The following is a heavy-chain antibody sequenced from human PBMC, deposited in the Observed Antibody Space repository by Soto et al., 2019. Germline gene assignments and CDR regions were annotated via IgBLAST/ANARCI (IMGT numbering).Heavy chain of an antibody. V-gene: IGHV4-59*01. CDR3: ARGVRGAGTGLYRDNWFDP. J-gene: IGHJ5*02. CDR2: IYYSGST. Sequence: SETLSLTCTVSGGSISSYYWSWIRQPPGKGLEWIGYIYYSGSTNYNPSLKSRVTISVDTSKNQFSLKLSSVTAADTAVYYCARGVRGAGTGLYRDNWFDPWGQGTLVTVSS. D-gene: IGHD6-13*01. CDR1: GGSISSYY.